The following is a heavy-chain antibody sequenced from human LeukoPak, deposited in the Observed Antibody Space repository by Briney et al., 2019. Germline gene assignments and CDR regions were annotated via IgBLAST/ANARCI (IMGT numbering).Heavy chain of an antibody. CDR2: IRSKAYGGTT. CDR3: TRAVEGAFDI. Sequence: GGSLRLSCTASGFTFGGYAMTWVRQAPGKGLEWVGFIRSKAYGGTTEYAASVRGRFTLSRDDSKSIAYLQMNSLKTEDTAVYYCTRAVEGAFDIWGQGTMVTVSS. J-gene: IGHJ3*02. CDR1: GFTFGGYA. V-gene: IGHV3-49*04.